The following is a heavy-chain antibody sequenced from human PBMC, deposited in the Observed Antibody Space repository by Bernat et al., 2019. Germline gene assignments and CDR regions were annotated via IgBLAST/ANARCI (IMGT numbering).Heavy chain of an antibody. CDR3: ARVPSGYDSSH. CDR2: IYSGGNT. V-gene: IGHV3-66*01. Sequence: EVQLVESGGGLVQPGGSLRLSCAASGFTVSSNYMTWVRQAPGKGLEWVSVIYSGGNTYYADALKGRFSVSRDNSKNTLYLQMTSLRAEDTAVYYCARVPSGYDSSHWGQGTLVTVSS. CDR1: GFTVSSNY. J-gene: IGHJ4*02. D-gene: IGHD5-12*01.